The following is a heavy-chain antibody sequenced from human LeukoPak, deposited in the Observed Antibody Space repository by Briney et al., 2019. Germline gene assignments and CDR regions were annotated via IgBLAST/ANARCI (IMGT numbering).Heavy chain of an antibody. Sequence: PGGSLRLSCAASGFTFSSYSMNWVRQAPGKGLEWVSSISSSSSYIYYADSVKGRFTISRDNAKNSLYLQMNSLRAEDTAVYYCARDRGSSGQSRYYFDYWGQGTLVTVSS. CDR3: ARDRGSSGQSRYYFDY. CDR2: ISSSSSYI. J-gene: IGHJ4*02. D-gene: IGHD3-22*01. V-gene: IGHV3-21*01. CDR1: GFTFSSYS.